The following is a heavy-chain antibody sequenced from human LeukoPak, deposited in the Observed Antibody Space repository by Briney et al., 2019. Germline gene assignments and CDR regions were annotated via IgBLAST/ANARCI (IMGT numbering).Heavy chain of an antibody. CDR2: IVVGTGNT. J-gene: IGHJ4*02. CDR1: GFTFTTSA. CDR3: ARRAGAYSHPYDY. V-gene: IGHV1-58*02. Sequence: SVKVSCKASGFTFTTSAMQWVRQARGQRLEWIGWIVVGTGNTNYAQKFQERVTITRDMSTSTAYMELSSLRAEDTAVYYCARRAGAYSHPYDYWGQGTLVTVSS. D-gene: IGHD4/OR15-4a*01.